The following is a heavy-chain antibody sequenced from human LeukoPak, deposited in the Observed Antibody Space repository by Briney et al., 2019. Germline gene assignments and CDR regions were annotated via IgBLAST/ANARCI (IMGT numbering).Heavy chain of an antibody. J-gene: IGHJ6*03. Sequence: GGSLRLSCVDSGFTFSTYSMNWVRQAPGKGLEWVSSISSSSSYIYYGDSVKGRFTISRDNAKNSLFLQMNSLRVEDTAVYFFAREDGSGRRVYLDVWGEGTTVTISS. CDR2: ISSSSSYI. V-gene: IGHV3-21*01. CDR1: GFTFSTYS. CDR3: AREDGSGRRVYLDV. D-gene: IGHD3-10*01.